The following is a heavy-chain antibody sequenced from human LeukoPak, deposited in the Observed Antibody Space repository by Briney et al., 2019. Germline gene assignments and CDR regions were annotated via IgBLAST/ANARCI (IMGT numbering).Heavy chain of an antibody. J-gene: IGHJ6*02. D-gene: IGHD5-12*01. CDR2: IYYSGST. CDR1: GGSFSGYY. V-gene: IGHV4-31*11. Sequence: SETLSLTCAVYGGSFSGYYWSWIRQHPGKGLEWIGYIYYSGSTYYNPSLKSRVTISVDTSKNQFSLKLSSVTAADTAVYYCARVDGYDSYGMDVWGQGTTVTVSS. CDR3: ARVDGYDSYGMDV.